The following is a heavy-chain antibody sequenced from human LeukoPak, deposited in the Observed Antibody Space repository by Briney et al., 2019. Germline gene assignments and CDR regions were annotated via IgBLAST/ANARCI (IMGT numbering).Heavy chain of an antibody. CDR2: IRGGGET. CDR1: GFTFNLYA. CDR3: ARDLRIMPYYYYYMDV. Sequence: PGGSLTLSCAASGFTFNLYAMSWVRQAPARGLEWVGSIRGGGETFYADSVKGRFTLSRDDPRNSVYLHLNNLRVEDTAVYYCARDLRIMPYYYYYMDVWGKGTTVAVSS. J-gene: IGHJ6*03. D-gene: IGHD2-2*01. V-gene: IGHV3-23*01.